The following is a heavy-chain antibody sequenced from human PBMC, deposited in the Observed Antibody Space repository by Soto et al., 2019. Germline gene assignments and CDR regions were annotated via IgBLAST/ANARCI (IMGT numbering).Heavy chain of an antibody. V-gene: IGHV3-23*01. D-gene: IGHD2-2*01. CDR2: ISGSGVDT. CDR1: GFTFRNYP. CDR3: AKGGLLPRANRWF. Sequence: LRLSCAASGFTFRNYPMTWVRQAPGKGLDWVSTISGSGVDTYYPNSVKGRVIISRGNSKNTLYLQINSLRAEDTAVYYCAKGGLLPRANRWFWGQGTLVTVSS. J-gene: IGHJ4*02.